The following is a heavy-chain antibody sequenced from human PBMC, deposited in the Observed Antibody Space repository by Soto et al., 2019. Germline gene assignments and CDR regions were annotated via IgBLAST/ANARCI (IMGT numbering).Heavy chain of an antibody. J-gene: IGHJ4*02. CDR1: SGSFGSGIW. V-gene: IGHV4-4*02. Sequence: VQLQESGPGLVEPSGTVSLTCTASSGSFGSGIWWSWVRQPPGKGLEWIGELYHTGNTNYNPSLKSRLTMSVDESKNQFSLSLSSVTAADTAVYSCAGAARLSPFDFRGRGTLVTVSS. CDR3: AGAARLSPFDF. D-gene: IGHD6-6*01. CDR2: LYHTGNT.